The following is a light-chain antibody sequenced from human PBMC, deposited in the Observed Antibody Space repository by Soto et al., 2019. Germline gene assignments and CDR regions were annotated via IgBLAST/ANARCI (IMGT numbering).Light chain of an antibody. Sequence: QSVLTQSPSVSAAPGQKVTISCFRSSSNIENNYVSWYQQLPGTAPKLLIYDNNKRPSGIPDRFSGSKSGTSATLGITGLQTGDEADYYCGTWDSSLSAYVFGTGTKVTVL. CDR2: DNN. J-gene: IGLJ1*01. CDR1: SSNIENNY. V-gene: IGLV1-51*01. CDR3: GTWDSSLSAYV.